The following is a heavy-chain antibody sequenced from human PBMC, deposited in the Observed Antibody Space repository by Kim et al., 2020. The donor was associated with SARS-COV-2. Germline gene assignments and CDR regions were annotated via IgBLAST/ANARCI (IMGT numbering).Heavy chain of an antibody. CDR3: ARDTRELPTQNYYYYGMDV. D-gene: IGHD1-26*01. J-gene: IGHJ6*02. CDR1: GFTFSDYY. Sequence: GGSLRLSCAASGFTFSDYYMSWIRQAPGKGLEWVSYISSSSSYTNYADSVKGRFTISRDNAKNSLYLQMNSLRAEDTAVYYCARDTRELPTQNYYYYGMDVWGQGTTVTVSS. V-gene: IGHV3-11*06. CDR2: ISSSSSYT.